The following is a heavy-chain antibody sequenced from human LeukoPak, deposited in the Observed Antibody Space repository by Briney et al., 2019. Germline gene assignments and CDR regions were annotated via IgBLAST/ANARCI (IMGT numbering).Heavy chain of an antibody. CDR2: IDHSGST. CDR3: ARGEYYDTSGDRKNWFGP. J-gene: IGHJ5*02. CDR1: GFTFSSYA. V-gene: IGHV4-34*01. D-gene: IGHD3-22*01. Sequence: GSLRLSCAASGFTFSSYAMSWVRQAPGKGLEWIGKIDHSGSTNYNPSLKSRLTISVDTSKDQFSLKLSSVTAADTAVYYCARGEYYDTSGDRKNWFGPWGQGTLVTVSP.